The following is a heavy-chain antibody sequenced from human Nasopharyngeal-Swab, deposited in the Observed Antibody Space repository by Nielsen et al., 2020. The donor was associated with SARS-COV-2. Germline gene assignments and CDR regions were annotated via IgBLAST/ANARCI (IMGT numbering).Heavy chain of an antibody. J-gene: IGHJ4*02. CDR1: GYTFTSYY. D-gene: IGHD5-12*01. CDR2: INPSGGST. Sequence: ASVKVSCKASGYTFTSYYMHWVRQAPGQGLEWMGIINPSGGSTTNAQKFQGRVTMTRDTSTSTVYMELSSLRSEDTAVYYCASLAGGEELYSGYDSDYWGQGTLVTVSS. V-gene: IGHV1-46*01. CDR3: ASLAGGEELYSGYDSDY.